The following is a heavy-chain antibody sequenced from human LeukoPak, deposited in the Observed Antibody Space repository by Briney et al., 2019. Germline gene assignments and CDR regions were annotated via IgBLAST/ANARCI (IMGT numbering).Heavy chain of an antibody. CDR1: GGSISSYY. Sequence: SETLSLTCTVSGGSISSYYWSWIRQPPGKGLEWIGYIYYSGSTNYNPSLKSRVTISVDTSKNQFSLKLSSVTAADTAVYYCARRPYYDSSGNYYGMDAWGQGTTVTVSS. CDR2: IYYSGST. D-gene: IGHD3-22*01. V-gene: IGHV4-59*01. J-gene: IGHJ6*02. CDR3: ARRPYYDSSGNYYGMDA.